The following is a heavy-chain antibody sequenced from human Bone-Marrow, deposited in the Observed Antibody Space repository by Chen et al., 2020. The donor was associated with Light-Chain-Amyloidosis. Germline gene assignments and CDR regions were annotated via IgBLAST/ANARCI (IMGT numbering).Heavy chain of an antibody. CDR1: GYTFPNYW. J-gene: IGHJ4*02. CDR2: IYPDDSDA. D-gene: IGHD5-12*01. V-gene: IGHV5-51*01. CDR3: ARRRDGYNFDY. Sequence: EVQLEQSGPEVKKPGESLKISCKGSGYTFPNYWIGWVRQMPGKGLAWMGVIYPDDSDARYSPSLGGQVTISADKSITTAYLQWRSLKASDTAMYYCARRRDGYNFDYWGQGTLVTVSS.